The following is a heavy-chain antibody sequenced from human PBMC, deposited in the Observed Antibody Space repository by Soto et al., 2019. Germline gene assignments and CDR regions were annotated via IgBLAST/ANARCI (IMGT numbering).Heavy chain of an antibody. Sequence: QTLSLTCAISGDGVSSNSAAWNWIRQSPSRGLEWLGRTYYKSKWYNDYAVSVKSRITLNPDTSKDQFSLQLNSVTPEDTAVYYCTRALLVWFGSMDVWGKGTTVTVSS. V-gene: IGHV6-1*01. D-gene: IGHD3-10*01. CDR2: TYYKSKWYN. CDR1: GDGVSSNSAA. J-gene: IGHJ6*03. CDR3: TRALLVWFGSMDV.